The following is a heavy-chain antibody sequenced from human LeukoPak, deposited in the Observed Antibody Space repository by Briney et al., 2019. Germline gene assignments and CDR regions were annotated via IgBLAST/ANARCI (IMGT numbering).Heavy chain of an antibody. CDR1: GGTFSSYA. V-gene: IGHV1-69*01. CDR3: ASSRGYYDSSGHYFDY. CDR2: IIPIFGTA. Sequence: SVKVSCKASGGTFSSYAISWVRQAPGQGLEWMGGIIPIFGTANYAQKFQGRVTITADESTSTAYMELSSLRSEDTAVYYCASSRGYYDSSGHYFDYWGQGTLVTVSS. J-gene: IGHJ4*02. D-gene: IGHD3-22*01.